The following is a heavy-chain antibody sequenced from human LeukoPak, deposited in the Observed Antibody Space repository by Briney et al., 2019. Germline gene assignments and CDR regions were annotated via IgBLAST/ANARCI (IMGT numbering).Heavy chain of an antibody. D-gene: IGHD1-1*01. CDR3: TTDNLMAPHDY. J-gene: IGHJ4*02. CDR2: IYTSGST. CDR1: GGSFSGYY. V-gene: IGHV4-59*10. Sequence: PSETLSLTCAVYGGSFSGYYWSWIRQPPGKGLEWIGRIYTSGSTNYNPSLKSRVTMSVDTSKNQFSLKLSSVTAADTAVYYCTTDNLMAPHDYWGQGTLVTVSS.